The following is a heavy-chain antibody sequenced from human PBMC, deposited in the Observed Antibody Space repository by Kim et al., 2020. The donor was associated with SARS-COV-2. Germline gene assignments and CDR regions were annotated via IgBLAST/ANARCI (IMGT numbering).Heavy chain of an antibody. CDR1: GFTFDDYT. CDR3: AKTHVPKPLYSSSWSRAGYYGMDV. D-gene: IGHD6-13*01. CDR2: ISWDGGST. Sequence: GGSLRLSCAASGFTFDDYTMHWVRQAPGKGLEWVSLISWDGGSTYYADSVKGRFTISRDNSKNSLYLQMNSLRTEDTALYYCAKTHVPKPLYSSSWSRAGYYGMDVWGQGTTVTVSS. V-gene: IGHV3-43*01. J-gene: IGHJ6*02.